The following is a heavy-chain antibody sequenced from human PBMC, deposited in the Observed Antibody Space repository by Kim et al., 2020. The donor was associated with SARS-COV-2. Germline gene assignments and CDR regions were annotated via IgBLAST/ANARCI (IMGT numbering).Heavy chain of an antibody. D-gene: IGHD6-13*01. CDR2: IGSIVDDI. Sequence: GGSLRLSCAASGFTFSNYAMSWVRQAPGKGLEWVSVIGSIVDDIHYSDSVTGRFPVSRENSQNTLHLQMDSLRVGDTAVYYCARRSRYDGMDVCGQGTTVTVSS. CDR3: ARRSRYDGMDV. J-gene: IGHJ6*02. CDR1: GFTFSNYA. V-gene: IGHV3-23*01.